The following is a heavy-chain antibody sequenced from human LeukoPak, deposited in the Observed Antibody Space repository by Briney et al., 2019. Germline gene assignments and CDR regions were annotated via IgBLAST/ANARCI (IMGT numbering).Heavy chain of an antibody. CDR3: AREDFWSGYPY. J-gene: IGHJ4*02. V-gene: IGHV4-30-2*01. D-gene: IGHD3-3*01. CDR1: GGSISSGGYS. Sequence: SETLSLTCAVSGGSISSGGYSWSWIRQPPGKGLEWIGYIYHSGSTYYNPSLKSRVTISVDRSKNQFSLKLSSVTAADTAVYYCAREDFWSGYPYWGQGTLVTVSS. CDR2: IYHSGST.